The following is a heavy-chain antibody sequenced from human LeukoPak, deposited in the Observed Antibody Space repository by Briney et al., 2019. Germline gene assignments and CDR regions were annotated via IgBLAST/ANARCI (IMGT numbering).Heavy chain of an antibody. V-gene: IGHV4-39*01. J-gene: IGHJ3*02. CDR3: ASRSSITAAAGAFDI. D-gene: IGHD6-13*01. CDR2: IYYSGST. Sequence: SETLSPTCTVSGGSISSSSYYWGWIRQPPGKGLEWIGSIYYSGSTYYNPSLKSRVTISVDTSKNQFSLKLTSVTAADTAVYYCASRSSITAAAGAFDIWGQGTMVTVSS. CDR1: GGSISSSSYY.